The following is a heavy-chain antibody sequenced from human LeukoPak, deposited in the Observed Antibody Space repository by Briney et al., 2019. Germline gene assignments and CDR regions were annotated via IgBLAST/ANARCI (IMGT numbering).Heavy chain of an antibody. CDR3: ARDKRHSYGRYFDP. J-gene: IGHJ4*02. D-gene: IGHD5-18*01. V-gene: IGHV4-59*01. Sequence: SETLSLACSVSGDSISTYHWNWIRKPPGKGLEWIGYMQSTGNSNYNPSLKNRVNIFVDMSKNQFVVNLRSVTAADTAVYYCARDKRHSYGRYFDPWGQGMLATVSS. CDR2: MQSTGNS. CDR1: GDSISTYH.